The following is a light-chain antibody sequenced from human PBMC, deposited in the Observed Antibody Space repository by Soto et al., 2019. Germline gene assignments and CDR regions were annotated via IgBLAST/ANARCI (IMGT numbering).Light chain of an antibody. V-gene: IGLV2-8*01. CDR3: SSYAGSNNFV. CDR2: EVS. J-gene: IGLJ2*01. Sequence: QSALTQPASVSGSPGQSITISCTGTSSDVGAYNYVSWYQQHPGKAPKLMIYEVSKRPSGVPDRFSGSKSGNTASLTVSGLQAEDEADYYCSSYAGSNNFVFGGGTKLTVL. CDR1: SSDVGAYNY.